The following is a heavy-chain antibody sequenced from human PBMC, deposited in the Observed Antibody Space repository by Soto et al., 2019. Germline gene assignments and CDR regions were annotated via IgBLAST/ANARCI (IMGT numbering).Heavy chain of an antibody. D-gene: IGHD2-2*03. CDR2: ISGSGGST. J-gene: IGHJ4*02. V-gene: IGHV3-23*01. CDR3: AKEGGSCSSTSCYGRFYY. Sequence: EVQLLESGGGLVQPGGSLRLSCAASGFTFSSYAMSWVRQAPGKGLEWVSAISGSGGSTYYADSVKGRFTISRDNSKNTLYLQMKNLRAEDTAVYYGAKEGGSCSSTSCYGRFYYWGQGTLVTVSS. CDR1: GFTFSSYA.